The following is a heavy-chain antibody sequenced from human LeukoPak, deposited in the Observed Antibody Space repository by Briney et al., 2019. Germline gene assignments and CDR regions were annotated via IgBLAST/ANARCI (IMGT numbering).Heavy chain of an antibody. CDR2: ISSSSSYI. D-gene: IGHD3-22*01. CDR1: GFTFSSYS. V-gene: IGHV3-21*01. J-gene: IGHJ4*02. CDR3: ARGGGIVVVITSPPDY. Sequence: GGSLRLSCAASGFTFSSYSMNWVRQAPGKGLEWVSSISSSSSYIYYADSVKGRFTIPRDNAKNSLYLQMNSLGAEDTAVYYCARGGGIVVVITSPPDYWGQGTLVTVSS.